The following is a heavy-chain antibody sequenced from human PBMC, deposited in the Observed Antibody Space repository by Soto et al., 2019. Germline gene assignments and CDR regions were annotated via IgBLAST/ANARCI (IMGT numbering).Heavy chain of an antibody. CDR2: IWYDGSNK. D-gene: IGHD2-2*01. Sequence: QVQLVESGGGVVQPGRSLRLSCAASGCTFSSYGMHWVRQAPGKGLEWVAVIWYDGSNKYYADSVKGRFTISRDNSKNTLYLQMNSLRAEDTAVYYCARDRRYCISTSCYGWFDQWGQGTLVTVSS. CDR3: ARDRRYCISTSCYGWFDQ. CDR1: GCTFSSYG. V-gene: IGHV3-33*01. J-gene: IGHJ5*02.